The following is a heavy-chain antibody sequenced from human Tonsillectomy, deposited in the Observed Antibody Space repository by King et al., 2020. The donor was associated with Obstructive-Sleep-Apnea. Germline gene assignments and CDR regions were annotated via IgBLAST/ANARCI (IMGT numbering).Heavy chain of an antibody. CDR2: IKSRTDGLTT. CDR3: VTDRVVATRGLFDY. Sequence: QLVQSGGGLVKPGGSLRLSCAASGFTFNTAWMSWVRQAPGKGLEWVGRIKSRTDGLTTDYTAPVKGRFTISRDDSKKTLYLQMNSLKTDDTAVYYCVTDRVVATRGLFDYWGRGALVTVSS. D-gene: IGHD5-12*01. CDR1: GFTFNTAW. J-gene: IGHJ4*02. V-gene: IGHV3-15*01.